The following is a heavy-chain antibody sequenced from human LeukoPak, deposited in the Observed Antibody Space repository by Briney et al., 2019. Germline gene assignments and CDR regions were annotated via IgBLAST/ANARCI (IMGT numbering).Heavy chain of an antibody. D-gene: IGHD1-26*01. CDR2: IRYDGSNK. Sequence: GGSLRLSCAASGFTFSSYGMHWVRQAPGKGLEWVSFIRYDGSNKYYADSVKGRFTISRDNSKNTLYLQMNSLRAEDTAVYYCAKGAARGGATFFDYWGQGTLVTVSS. J-gene: IGHJ4*02. CDR3: AKGAARGGATFFDY. V-gene: IGHV3-30*02. CDR1: GFTFSSYG.